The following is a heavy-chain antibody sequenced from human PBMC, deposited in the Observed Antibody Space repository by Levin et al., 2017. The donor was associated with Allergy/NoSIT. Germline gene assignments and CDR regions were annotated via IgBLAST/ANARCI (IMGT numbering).Heavy chain of an antibody. D-gene: IGHD3-16*01. CDR3: AKDPLGGVWYWLSSPFDY. V-gene: IGHV3-23*01. CDR2: ISGSGGST. J-gene: IGHJ4*02. Sequence: GGSLRLSCAASGFTFSSYAMSWVRQAPGKGLEWVSAISGSGGSTYYADSVKGRFTISRDNSKNTLYLQMNSLRAEDTAVYYCAKDPLGGVWYWLSSPFDYWGQGTLVTVSS. CDR1: GFTFSSYA.